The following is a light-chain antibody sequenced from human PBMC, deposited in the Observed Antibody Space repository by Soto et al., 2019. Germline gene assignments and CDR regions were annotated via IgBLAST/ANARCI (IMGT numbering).Light chain of an antibody. Sequence: IVLTQSPAGLSSFPRERVXLSCRASGLLGKRLAWYPHKAGQAPRLRIYVTSNRATGITARFSGSGCGKDYTITISSLEPEDSAVYDCQQRYVWLTFGGGTKVDIK. CDR3: QQRYVWLT. J-gene: IGKJ4*01. CDR1: GLLGKR. CDR2: VTS. V-gene: IGKV3-11*01.